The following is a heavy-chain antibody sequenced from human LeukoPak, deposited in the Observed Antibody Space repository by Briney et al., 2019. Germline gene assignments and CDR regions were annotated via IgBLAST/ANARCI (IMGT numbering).Heavy chain of an antibody. J-gene: IGHJ4*02. CDR2: IYSGGST. CDR1: GLTFSSSW. D-gene: IGHD1-26*01. V-gene: IGHV3-53*01. Sequence: GGSLRLSCAVSGLTFSSSWMDWVRQAPGKGLEWVSVIYSGGSTYYADSVKGRFTISRDNSKNTLYLQMNSLRAEDTAVYYCARVGYSGSYMSGYYFDYWGQGTLVTVSS. CDR3: ARVGYSGSYMSGYYFDY.